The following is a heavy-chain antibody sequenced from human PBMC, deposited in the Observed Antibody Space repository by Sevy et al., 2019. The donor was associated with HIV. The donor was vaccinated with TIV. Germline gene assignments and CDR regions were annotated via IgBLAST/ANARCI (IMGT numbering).Heavy chain of an antibody. J-gene: IGHJ4*02. CDR2: ISYDEAHK. CDR1: GFTFRTSG. CDR3: AKDYSAGITMVRGAYRARGGYFDY. D-gene: IGHD3-10*01. V-gene: IGHV3-30*18. Sequence: GGSLRLSCVTSGFTFRTSGMHWVRQSPGKGLEWVAVISYDEAHKNYADSVKGRFNISKDNSKNTLYLQMSSLRTEDTAVYYCAKDYSAGITMVRGAYRARGGYFDYWGQGTQVTVSS.